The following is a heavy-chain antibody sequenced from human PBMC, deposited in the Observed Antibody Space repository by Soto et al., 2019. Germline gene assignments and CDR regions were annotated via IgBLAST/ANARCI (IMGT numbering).Heavy chain of an antibody. Sequence: QVQLVQSGAEEEKPGASVKVSCKASGYTFTSYAMHWVRQAPGQGLEWMGWINAGNGNTIYSQKFQGRVTITRDTSASTAYMELRSLRSEETAVYYCARTYSPPFDNWGQGTLVTVSS. CDR3: ARTYSPPFDN. J-gene: IGHJ4*02. CDR1: GYTFTSYA. CDR2: INAGNGNT. V-gene: IGHV1-3*05. D-gene: IGHD2-15*01.